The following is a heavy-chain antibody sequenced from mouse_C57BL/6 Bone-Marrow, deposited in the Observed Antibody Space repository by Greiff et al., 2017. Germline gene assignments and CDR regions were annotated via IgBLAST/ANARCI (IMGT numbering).Heavy chain of an antibody. CDR1: GYTFTGYW. J-gene: IGHJ3*01. CDR3: ARYLYYYGSSYSWFAY. CDR2: ILPGSGST. D-gene: IGHD1-1*01. V-gene: IGHV1-9*01. Sequence: QVQLQQSGAELMKPGASVKLSCKATGYTFTGYWIEWVKQRPGHGLEWIGEILPGSGSTNYNEKFKGKATFTADTSSNTAYMQRSSLTTEDAAIYYCARYLYYYGSSYSWFAYWGQGTLVTVSA.